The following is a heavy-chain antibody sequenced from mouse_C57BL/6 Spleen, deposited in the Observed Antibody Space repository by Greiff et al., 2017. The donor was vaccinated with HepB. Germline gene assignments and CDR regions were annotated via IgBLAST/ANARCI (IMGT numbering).Heavy chain of an antibody. CDR2: IDPSDSET. CDR1: GYTFTSYW. J-gene: IGHJ2*01. Sequence: VQLQQPGAELVRPGSSVKLSCKASGYTFTSYWMHWVKQRPIQGLEWIGNIDPSDSETHYNQKFKDKATLTVDKSSSTAYMQLSSLTSEDSAVYYCARERPSGYPFFDYWGQGTTLTVSS. V-gene: IGHV1-52*01. D-gene: IGHD2-2*01. CDR3: ARERPSGYPFFDY.